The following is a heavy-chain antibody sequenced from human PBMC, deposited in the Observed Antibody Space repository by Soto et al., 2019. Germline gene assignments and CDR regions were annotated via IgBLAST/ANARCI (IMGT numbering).Heavy chain of an antibody. V-gene: IGHV3-48*03. J-gene: IGHJ4*02. CDR1: GFTFSSYE. D-gene: IGHD1-26*01. CDR2: ISSSGSTI. CDR3: ARGGVGAPFDY. Sequence: GGSLRLSCAASGFTFSSYEMNWVRQAPGKGLEWVSYISSSGSTIYYADSVKGRFTISRDNAKNSLYLQMSSLRAEDTAVYYCARGGVGAPFDYWGQGTLVTVSS.